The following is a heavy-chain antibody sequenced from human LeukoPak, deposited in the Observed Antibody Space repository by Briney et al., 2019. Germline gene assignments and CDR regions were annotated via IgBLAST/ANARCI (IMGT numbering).Heavy chain of an antibody. D-gene: IGHD1-26*01. CDR2: INPNSGGT. J-gene: IGHJ4*02. Sequence: GASVKVSCKASGYTFTGYYMHWVRQAPGQGLEWMGWINPNSGGTNYAQKFQGRVTMTRDTSISTAYMELSSLRSEDTAVYYCATYSGSYRDYWGQGTLVTVSS. V-gene: IGHV1-2*02. CDR1: GYTFTGYY. CDR3: ATYSGSYRDY.